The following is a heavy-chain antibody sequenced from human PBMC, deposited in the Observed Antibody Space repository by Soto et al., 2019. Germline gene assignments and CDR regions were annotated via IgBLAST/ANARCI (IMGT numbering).Heavy chain of an antibody. CDR1: GFTFSSYA. Sequence: EVQLLESGGGLVQPGGSLRLSCAASGFTFSSYAMSWVRQAPGKGLEWVSGIGGSGAGTNYADSVKGRFTISRDNPKNTLYLQMSSLRAEDTAVYYCARGGGIAVAGTHLDYWGQGTLVTVSS. D-gene: IGHD6-19*01. CDR3: ARGGGIAVAGTHLDY. V-gene: IGHV3-23*01. CDR2: IGGSGAGT. J-gene: IGHJ4*02.